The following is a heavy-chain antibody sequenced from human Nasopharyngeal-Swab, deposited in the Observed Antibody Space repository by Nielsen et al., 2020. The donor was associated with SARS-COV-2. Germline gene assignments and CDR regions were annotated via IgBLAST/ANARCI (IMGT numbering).Heavy chain of an antibody. J-gene: IGHJ4*02. V-gene: IGHV1-46*01. CDR3: AREPRYYDYVWGSYRYGYFDY. CDR2: INPSGGST. Sequence: ASVKVSCKASGYTFTSYYMHWVRQAPGQGLEWMGIINPSGGSTSYAQKFQGRVTMTRDTSTSTVYMELSSLRSEDTAVYYCAREPRYYDYVWGSYRYGYFDYWGQGTLGTVSS. CDR1: GYTFTSYY. D-gene: IGHD3-16*02.